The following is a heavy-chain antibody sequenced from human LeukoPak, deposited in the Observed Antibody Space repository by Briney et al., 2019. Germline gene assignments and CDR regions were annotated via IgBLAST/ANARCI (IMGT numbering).Heavy chain of an antibody. CDR1: GDSISSGDYY. V-gene: IGHV4-38-2*02. CDR3: ARGPYSYDSSGAFDI. Sequence: SETLSLTCTVSGDSISSGDYYWSWIRQPPREGLGWIGNIYPTGRTYYNPSLKSRVTISVDTSKNQSSLKLSSVTAADTAVYFCARGPYSYDSSGAFDIWGQGTMVTVSS. D-gene: IGHD3-22*01. CDR2: IYPTGRT. J-gene: IGHJ3*02.